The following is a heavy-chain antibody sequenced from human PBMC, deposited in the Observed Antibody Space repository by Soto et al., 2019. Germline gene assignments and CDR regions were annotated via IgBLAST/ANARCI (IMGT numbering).Heavy chain of an antibody. V-gene: IGHV1-18*01. CDR3: AIPTDFYYYAMDV. CDR1: GYTFTSFG. J-gene: IGHJ6*02. Sequence: QVQLVQSGADVKKPGASVKVSCKASGYTFTSFGINWVRQAPGQGLEWMGWISGYNGNTNYAQNLQDRVTMTRDTSTSTAYMELRSLRSDDTAVYYCAIPTDFYYYAMDVWGQGTTVTVSS. CDR2: ISGYNGNT.